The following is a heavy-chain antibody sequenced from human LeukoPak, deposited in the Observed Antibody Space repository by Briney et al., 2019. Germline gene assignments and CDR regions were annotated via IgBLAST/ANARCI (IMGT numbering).Heavy chain of an antibody. D-gene: IGHD2-15*01. CDR3: ARHGYCSGGSCYWDY. CDR2: IYYSGST. CDR1: GGSFSGYY. J-gene: IGHJ4*02. Sequence: KASETLSLTCAVYGGSFSGYYWSWIRQPPGKGLEWIAYIYYSGSTRYNPSLKSRVAISVDTSNNQVSLKLSSVTAADTAVYYCARHGYCSGGSCYWDYWGQGTLVTVSS. V-gene: IGHV4-59*08.